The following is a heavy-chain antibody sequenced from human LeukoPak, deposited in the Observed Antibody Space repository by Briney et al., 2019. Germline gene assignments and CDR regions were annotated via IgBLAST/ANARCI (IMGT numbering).Heavy chain of an antibody. CDR2: IYYSGST. D-gene: IGHD3-22*01. Sequence: SETLSLTCTVSGGSISSYYWSWIRQPPGKGLEWIGYIYYSGSTNYNPSLKSRVTISVDTSKNQFSLKLSSVTAADTAMYYCATSNYYDSSGYSPFDYWGQGTLVTVSS. CDR1: GGSISSYY. V-gene: IGHV4-59*01. J-gene: IGHJ4*02. CDR3: ATSNYYDSSGYSPFDY.